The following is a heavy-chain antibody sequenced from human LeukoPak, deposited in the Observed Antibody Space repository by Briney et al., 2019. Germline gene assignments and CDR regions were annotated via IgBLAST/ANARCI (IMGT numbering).Heavy chain of an antibody. CDR1: GYTFSSYG. D-gene: IGHD3-22*01. CDR3: ARDGDSSGYYFHYFDY. J-gene: IGHJ4*02. V-gene: IGHV1-18*01. CDR2: ISAYNGNT. Sequence: ASVKVSCKASGYTFSSYGISWVRQSPGQGLEWMGWISAYNGNTNYAQKLQGRVTMTTDTSTSTAYMELRSLKSDDTAVYYCARDGDSSGYYFHYFDYWGQGTLVTVSS.